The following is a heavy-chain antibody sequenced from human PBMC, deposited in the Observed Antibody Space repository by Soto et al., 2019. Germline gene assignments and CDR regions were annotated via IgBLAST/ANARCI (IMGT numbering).Heavy chain of an antibody. V-gene: IGHV3-7*04. CDR1: GFTFSSYW. D-gene: IGHD4-17*01. Sequence: GGYLRLSCAASGFTFSSYWMSWVRQAPGKRLEWVANIKQDGSDKYYVDSVKGRFTISRDNAKNSLYLQMNSLRAEDTVVYYCAGKTTVVTPNDAFDIWGQGTMVTVSS. CDR3: AGKTTVVTPNDAFDI. J-gene: IGHJ3*02. CDR2: IKQDGSDK.